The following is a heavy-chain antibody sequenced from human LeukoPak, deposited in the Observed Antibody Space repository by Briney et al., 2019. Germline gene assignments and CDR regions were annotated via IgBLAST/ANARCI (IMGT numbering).Heavy chain of an antibody. J-gene: IGHJ4*02. CDR2: ITDSGSTI. V-gene: IGHV3-48*03. Sequence: PGGSLRLSCAASGFTFSSYELNWVRQAPGKGREWVSYITDSGSTIRYADSVKGRFTVSRDNAKNSLYLQMNSLRAEDTALYYCARERTACGGDCLDYWGQGTLVTVSS. D-gene: IGHD2-21*02. CDR1: GFTFSSYE. CDR3: ARERTACGGDCLDY.